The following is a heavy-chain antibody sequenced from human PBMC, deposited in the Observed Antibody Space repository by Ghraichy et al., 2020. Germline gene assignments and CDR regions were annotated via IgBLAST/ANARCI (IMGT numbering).Heavy chain of an antibody. D-gene: IGHD5-12*01. CDR2: ISSSSTSI. CDR3: ARAGSGYGGHSYFYGMDV. Sequence: GESLNISCAASEFTFSKYGMNWVRQAPGKGLEWISYISSSSTSIYYADSVRGRFTMSRDNANNSLSLQMDSLRDEDTAVYHCARAGSGYGGHSYFYGMDVWGQGTTVTVSS. J-gene: IGHJ6*02. CDR1: EFTFSKYG. V-gene: IGHV3-48*02.